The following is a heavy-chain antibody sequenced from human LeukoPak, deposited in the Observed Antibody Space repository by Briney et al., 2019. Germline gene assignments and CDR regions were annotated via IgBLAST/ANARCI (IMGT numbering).Heavy chain of an antibody. V-gene: IGHV3-21*01. CDR2: ISSSSSYI. CDR3: ARGGYGARDALDI. Sequence: GGSLRLSCAASGFTFSSYGMSWVRQAPGKGLEWVSSISSSSSYIYYADSVKGRFTISRDNAKNSLYLQMNSLRAEDTAVYYCARGGYGARDALDIWGQGTMVTVSS. J-gene: IGHJ3*02. D-gene: IGHD4-17*01. CDR1: GFTFSSYG.